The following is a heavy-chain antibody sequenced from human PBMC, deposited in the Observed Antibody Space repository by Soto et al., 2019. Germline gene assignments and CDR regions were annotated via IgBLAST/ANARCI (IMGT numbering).Heavy chain of an antibody. J-gene: IGHJ6*02. CDR2: IDWDDDK. D-gene: IGHD6-6*01. Sequence: GSGPTLVNPTQTLTLTCTFSGFSLSTSGMCVSWIRQPPGKALEWLALIDWDDDKYYSTSLKTRLTISKDTSKNQVVLTMTNMDPVDTATYYCARISSSAARDHYYGMDVWGQGTTVTVSS. CDR1: GFSLSTSGMC. V-gene: IGHV2-70*01. CDR3: ARISSSAARDHYYGMDV.